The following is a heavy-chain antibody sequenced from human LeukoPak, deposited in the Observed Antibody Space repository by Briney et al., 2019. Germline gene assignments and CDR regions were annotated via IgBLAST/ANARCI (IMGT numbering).Heavy chain of an antibody. CDR3: AGVLLWFGELVGDY. Sequence: ASVTVSCKASGYTFTSYGTSWVRHAPGQGREWMGWISAYNGNTNYAQKLQGRVTMTTDTSTSTAYMELRSLRSDDTDVYYCAGVLLWFGELVGDYWGQGTLVTVSS. D-gene: IGHD3-10*01. CDR1: GYTFTSYG. J-gene: IGHJ4*02. CDR2: ISAYNGNT. V-gene: IGHV1-18*01.